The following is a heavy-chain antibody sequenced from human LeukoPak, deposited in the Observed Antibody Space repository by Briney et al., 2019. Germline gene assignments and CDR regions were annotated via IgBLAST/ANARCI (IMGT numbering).Heavy chain of an antibody. V-gene: IGHV3-7*01. CDR1: GFIFTNYF. CDR3: ATDRGWRTSGYYLYYFEY. CDR2: IKHDGSEK. Sequence: GGSLRLSCAASGFIFTNYFMSWVRQAPGKGLELVASIKHDGSEKYYVDSVRGRFTISRDNTMNSLYLQVSSLGAEDTAVYYCATDRGWRTSGYYLYYFEYWGQGTLVTYSS. J-gene: IGHJ4*02. D-gene: IGHD3-3*01.